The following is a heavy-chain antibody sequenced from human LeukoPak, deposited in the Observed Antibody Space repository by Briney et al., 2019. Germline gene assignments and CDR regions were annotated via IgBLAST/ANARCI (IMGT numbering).Heavy chain of an antibody. D-gene: IGHD3-10*01. Sequence: GSLRLSCSASGFTFSSYSMNWVRQAPGKGLEWVSYITSSSSTIYHADSVKGRLTISRDNAKNSLYLQMNSLRDEDTALYYCARLYGSRGAQNAFDIWGQGTMVTVSS. J-gene: IGHJ3*02. CDR1: GFTFSSYS. CDR3: ARLYGSRGAQNAFDI. CDR2: ITSSSSTI. V-gene: IGHV3-48*02.